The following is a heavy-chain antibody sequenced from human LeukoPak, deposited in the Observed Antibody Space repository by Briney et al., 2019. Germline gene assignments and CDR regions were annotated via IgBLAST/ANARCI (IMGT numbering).Heavy chain of an antibody. D-gene: IGHD3-10*01. V-gene: IGHV3-9*03. Sequence: PGGSLRLSCAASGFTFDDYAMHWVRQAPGKGLEWVSGISWNSGSIGYADSVKGRFTISRDNAKNSLYLQMNSLRAEDMALYYCAKALAPYYYGSGSYYQNDAFDIWGQGTMVTVSS. CDR1: GFTFDDYA. CDR3: AKALAPYYYGSGSYYQNDAFDI. J-gene: IGHJ3*02. CDR2: ISWNSGSI.